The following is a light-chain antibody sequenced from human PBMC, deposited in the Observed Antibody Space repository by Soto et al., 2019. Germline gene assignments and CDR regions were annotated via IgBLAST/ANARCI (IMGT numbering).Light chain of an antibody. J-gene: IGKJ1*01. CDR3: QQFHSYSPT. V-gene: IGKV1-5*01. CDR2: AAS. Sequence: DIQMTQSPTSLSASVGDRVSITCRASQSISFYLNWYQQKPGKAHKVLIYAASTLESGVPSRFSGSGSGTEFTLTITSLQPDDFATYYCQQFHSYSPTFGQGTKVDIK. CDR1: QSISFY.